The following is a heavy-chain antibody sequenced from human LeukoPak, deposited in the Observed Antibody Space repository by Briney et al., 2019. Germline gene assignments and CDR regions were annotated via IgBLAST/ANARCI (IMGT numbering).Heavy chain of an antibody. CDR3: ARAPRDSSSSNYMRRYDY. CDR2: IYHSGST. D-gene: IGHD3-22*01. CDR1: GYSISSDNY. V-gene: IGHV4-38-2*01. J-gene: IGHJ4*02. Sequence: SETLSLTCAVSGYSISSDNYWVWIRQPPGQGLEWTGGIYHSGSTYYNPSLKSRVTMSVDTSKNQFSLKLSSVTAADTAVYYCARAPRDSSSSNYMRRYDYWGQGTLVTVSS.